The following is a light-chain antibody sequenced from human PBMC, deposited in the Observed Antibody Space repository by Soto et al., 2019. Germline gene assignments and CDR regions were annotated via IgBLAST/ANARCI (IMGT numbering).Light chain of an antibody. J-gene: IGKJ1*01. Sequence: EIVMTQSPATLSVCRGERTTLSCSASQSVSSNLAWYQQKPGQAPRLLIYGASTRATGIPARFSGSGSGTEFTLTISSLQSEDFAVYYCQQYNNWPKTFGQGTKVEIK. CDR3: QQYNNWPKT. CDR2: GAS. CDR1: QSVSSN. V-gene: IGKV3-15*01.